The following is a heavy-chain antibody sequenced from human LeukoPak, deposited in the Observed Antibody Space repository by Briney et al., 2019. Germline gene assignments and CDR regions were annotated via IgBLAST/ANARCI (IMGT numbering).Heavy chain of an antibody. CDR1: GSIFSSYG. J-gene: IGHJ4*02. CDR2: ISYDGSNK. CDR3: AKDVHGFGELGYFDY. D-gene: IGHD3-10*01. Sequence: PGRSLRLSCAASGSIFSSYGMHWVRQAPGKGLEWVAVISYDGSNKYYADSVKGRFTISRDNSKNTLYLQMNSLRADDTAVYYCAKDVHGFGELGYFDYWGQGTLVTVSS. V-gene: IGHV3-30*18.